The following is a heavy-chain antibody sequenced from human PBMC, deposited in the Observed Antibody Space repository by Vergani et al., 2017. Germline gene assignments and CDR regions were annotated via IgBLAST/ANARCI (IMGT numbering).Heavy chain of an antibody. D-gene: IGHD5-12*01. CDR2: IIPILGIA. V-gene: IGHV1-69*08. J-gene: IGHJ4*02. CDR1: GGTFSSYT. CDR3: ARDRPRGYSGYDSPYYFDY. Sequence: QVQLVQSGAEVKKPGSSVKVSCKASGGTFSSYTISWVRQAPGQGLEWMGRIIPILGIANYAQKFQGRVTINADKSTSTAYMELSSLRSEDTAVYYCARDRPRGYSGYDSPYYFDYWGQGTLVTVSS.